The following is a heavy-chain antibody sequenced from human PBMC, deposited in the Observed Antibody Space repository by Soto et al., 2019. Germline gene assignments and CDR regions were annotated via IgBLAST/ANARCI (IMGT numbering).Heavy chain of an antibody. D-gene: IGHD5-18*01. Sequence: QVQLVQSGAEVKKPGASVKVSCKASGYTFTSYAMHWVRQAPGQRLEWMGWINAGNGNTKYSQKFQGRVTITRDTSASTAYLELSSLRSEDTAVYYCARDPGYSYGYNWGKGTLVTVSS. V-gene: IGHV1-3*01. CDR3: ARDPGYSYGYN. J-gene: IGHJ4*02. CDR1: GYTFTSYA. CDR2: INAGNGNT.